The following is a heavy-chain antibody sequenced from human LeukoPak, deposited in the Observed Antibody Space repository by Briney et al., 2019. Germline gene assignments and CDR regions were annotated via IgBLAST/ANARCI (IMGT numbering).Heavy chain of an antibody. CDR3: AREVGEFGELLGWYFDL. Sequence: PSQTLSLTCAVSGGSISSGGYSWSWIRQPPGKGLEWIGYIYHSGSTYYNPSLKSRVTISVDTSKNQFSLKLSSVTAADTAVYYCAREVGEFGELLGWYFDLWGRGTLVTVSS. D-gene: IGHD3-10*01. J-gene: IGHJ2*01. CDR1: GGSISSGGYS. CDR2: IYHSGST. V-gene: IGHV4-30-2*01.